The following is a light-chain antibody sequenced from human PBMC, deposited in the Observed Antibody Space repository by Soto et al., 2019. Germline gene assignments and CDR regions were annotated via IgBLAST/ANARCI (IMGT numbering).Light chain of an antibody. J-gene: IGLJ1*01. Sequence: SYELTQPPSVSVSPGQTARITCSGAALPKQYAYWYQQKPGQAPVLVIYKDSERPSGIPERFSGSSSGTTVTLTISGVQAEDEADYYCQSADSSGTYQVFGTGTKLTVL. CDR2: KDS. CDR3: QSADSSGTYQV. CDR1: ALPKQY. V-gene: IGLV3-25*03.